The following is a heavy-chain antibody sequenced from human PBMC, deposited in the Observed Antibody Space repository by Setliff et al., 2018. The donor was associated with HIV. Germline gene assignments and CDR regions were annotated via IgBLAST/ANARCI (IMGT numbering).Heavy chain of an antibody. Sequence: ASVKVSCKASGGTFSSYPISWVRQAPGQGLEWMGWMNPNSGNTGYAQKFQGRVTMTRDTSTLTLYMELSSLTSEDTAVYYCARAKAVGGVIITGGLDVWGQGTTVTVSS. CDR3: ARAKAVGGVIITGGLDV. CDR2: MNPNSGNT. CDR1: GGTFSSYP. D-gene: IGHD3-16*02. J-gene: IGHJ6*02. V-gene: IGHV1-8*02.